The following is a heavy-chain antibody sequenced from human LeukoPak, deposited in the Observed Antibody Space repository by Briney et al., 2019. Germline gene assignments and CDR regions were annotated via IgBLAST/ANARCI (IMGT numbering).Heavy chain of an antibody. Sequence: GGSLRLSCAASGFTFSSYAMSWVRQAPGKGLEWVSLISWDGGKTYYADSVQGRFTISRDNNKNSLYLQMNSLRAEDTAVYYCAKDTVSSGWHTGIDHWGQGTLVTVSS. CDR1: GFTFSSYA. CDR2: ISWDGGKT. J-gene: IGHJ4*02. D-gene: IGHD6-19*01. V-gene: IGHV3-43D*03. CDR3: AKDTVSSGWHTGIDH.